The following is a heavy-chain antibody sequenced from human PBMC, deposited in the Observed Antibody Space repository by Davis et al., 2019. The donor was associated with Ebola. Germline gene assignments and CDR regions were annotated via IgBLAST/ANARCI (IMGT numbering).Heavy chain of an antibody. J-gene: IGHJ4*02. Sequence: PGGSLRLSCGASGSTFSSYWMTWVRQAPGKGRVWVSRINWVGSISTYEDSVRGRFTISRDNAKNTLYLQMNSLRVEYTAVYYCTRDYGDYINDYWGQGTLVTVSS. CDR1: GSTFSSYW. CDR2: INWVGSIS. V-gene: IGHV3-74*01. D-gene: IGHD4-17*01. CDR3: TRDYGDYINDY.